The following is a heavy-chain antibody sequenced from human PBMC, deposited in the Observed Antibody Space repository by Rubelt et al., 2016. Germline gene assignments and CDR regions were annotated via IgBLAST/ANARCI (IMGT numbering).Heavy chain of an antibody. D-gene: IGHD3-22*01. CDR1: GYTFSNYY. Sequence: QVQLVQSGAEVKKPGASVKVSCMASGYTFSNYYMHWVRQAPGQGLEWMGVIEIHGGSTSYAQKFQGRLTMTRDTSTSTVYMELSSLRSEDPAVYYCARVYDSSDTYYFDYWGQGTLVTVSS. J-gene: IGHJ4*02. V-gene: IGHV1-46*01. CDR3: ARVYDSSDTYYFDY. CDR2: IEIHGGST.